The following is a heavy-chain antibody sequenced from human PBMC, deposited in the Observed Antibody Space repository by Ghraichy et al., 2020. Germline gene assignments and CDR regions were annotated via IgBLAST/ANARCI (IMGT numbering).Heavy chain of an antibody. D-gene: IGHD6-19*01. V-gene: IGHV4-59*01. CDR3: ARFAQTRQTYSSGWFYFDY. J-gene: IGHJ4*02. CDR2: IYYSGST. Sequence: SETLSLTCTVSGGSISSYYWSWIRQPPGKGLEWIGYIYYSGSTNYNPSLKSRVTISVDTSKNQFSLKLSSVTAADTAVYYCARFAQTRQTYSSGWFYFDYWGQGTLVTVSS. CDR1: GGSISSYY.